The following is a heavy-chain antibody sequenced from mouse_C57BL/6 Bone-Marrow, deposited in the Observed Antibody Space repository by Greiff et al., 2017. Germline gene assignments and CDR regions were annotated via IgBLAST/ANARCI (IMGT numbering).Heavy chain of an antibody. CDR2: IYPVSGST. CDR3: ARPYYSNYWYFDV. V-gene: IGHV1-55*01. CDR1: GYTFTSYW. J-gene: IGHJ1*03. D-gene: IGHD2-5*01. Sequence: QVQLQQPGAELVKPGASVKMSCKASGYTFTSYWITWVKQRPGQGLEWIGDIYPVSGSTNYNEKFKSKATLTVATSSSTAYMQLSSLTSEDSAVYYCARPYYSNYWYFDVWGTGTTVTVSS.